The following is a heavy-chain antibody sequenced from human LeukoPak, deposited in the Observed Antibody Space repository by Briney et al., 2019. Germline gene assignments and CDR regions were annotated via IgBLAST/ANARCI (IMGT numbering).Heavy chain of an antibody. CDR3: ARDGPTYRDGLDV. V-gene: IGHV3-33*01. CDR2: IWYDGSNK. D-gene: IGHD1-1*01. CDR1: EFIFSNYG. Sequence: GGSLRLSCAASEFIFSNYGMHWVRQAPGKGLEWVAFIWYDGSNKYYADSVKGRFTISRDTSKDTLYLQMNNLRAEDTAVYYCARDGPTYRDGLDVWGQGTTVIVSS. J-gene: IGHJ6*02.